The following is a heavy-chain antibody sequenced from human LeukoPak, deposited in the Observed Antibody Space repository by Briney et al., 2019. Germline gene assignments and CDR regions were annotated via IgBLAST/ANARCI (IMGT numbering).Heavy chain of an antibody. D-gene: IGHD6-13*01. CDR2: INAGNGNT. CDR3: ARGSIAAAGTFDY. Sequence: ASVKVSCKASGYTFTSYAMHWVRQAPGQRLEWMGWINAGNGNTKYSQKFQGRVTITRDTSASTAYMELSSLGSEDTAVYYCARGSIAAAGTFDYWGQGTLVTVSS. CDR1: GYTFTSYA. V-gene: IGHV1-3*01. J-gene: IGHJ4*02.